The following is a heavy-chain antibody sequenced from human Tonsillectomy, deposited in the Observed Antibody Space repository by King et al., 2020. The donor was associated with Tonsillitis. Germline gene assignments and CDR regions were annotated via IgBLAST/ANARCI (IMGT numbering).Heavy chain of an antibody. CDR3: GKGGGGTRAYFQH. D-gene: IGHD3-16*01. Sequence: VQLVESGGGLVQPGGSLRLSCAASGFTFSSYAMSWVRQAPGKGLEWVSVIYSGGSGSSTYYADSVKGRFTISRDNSNNTLYLQMKSLRAEDTALYYCGKGGGGTRAYFQHWGEGTLVTVSS. J-gene: IGHJ1*01. CDR2: IYSGGSGSST. CDR1: GFTFSSYA. V-gene: IGHV3-23*03.